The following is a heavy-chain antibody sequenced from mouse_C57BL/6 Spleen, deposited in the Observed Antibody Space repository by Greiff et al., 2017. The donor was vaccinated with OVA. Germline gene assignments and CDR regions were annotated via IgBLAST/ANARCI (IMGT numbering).Heavy chain of an antibody. D-gene: IGHD2-4*01. CDR1: GFTFTDYY. J-gene: IGHJ2*01. CDR2: IRNKANGYTT. Sequence: EVQRVESGGGLVQPGGSLSLSCAASGFTFTDYYMSWVRQPPGKALEWLGFIRNKANGYTTEYSASVKGRFTISRDNSQSILYLQMNALRAEDSATYYCARSSYDYGDYWGQGTTLTVSS. CDR3: ARSSYDYGDY. V-gene: IGHV7-3*01.